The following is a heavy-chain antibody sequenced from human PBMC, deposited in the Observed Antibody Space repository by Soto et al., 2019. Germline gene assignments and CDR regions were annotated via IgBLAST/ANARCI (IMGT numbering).Heavy chain of an antibody. CDR2: IWDDDK. D-gene: IGHD3-3*01. V-gene: IGHV2-5*02. Sequence: SGPTLVNPTPTLTLTCTFSGFSLSTSGVAVGWIRQAPRKAPEWLAFIWDDDKRYSPSLENRLTITKDTSKNQVVLTMTNMDPVDTATYYCARIFDFWSGYYFSYWGRGTLVTVSS. CDR3: ARIFDFWSGYYFSY. CDR1: GFSLSTSGVA. J-gene: IGHJ4*02.